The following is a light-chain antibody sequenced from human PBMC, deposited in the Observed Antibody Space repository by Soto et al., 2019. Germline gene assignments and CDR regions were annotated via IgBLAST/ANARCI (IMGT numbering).Light chain of an antibody. J-gene: IGKJ2*01. CDR2: GAS. CDR1: QSVSSNY. CDR3: QQYDSSSYT. Sequence: EIVLTQSPGTLSLSPGERATISCRASQSVSSNYLAWYQQIPGQAPRLLIYGASSMTTGIPSRFSGSGSGTDFTLTISSLEPDDFAVYYCQQYDSSSYTFGQGTKLEVK. V-gene: IGKV3-20*01.